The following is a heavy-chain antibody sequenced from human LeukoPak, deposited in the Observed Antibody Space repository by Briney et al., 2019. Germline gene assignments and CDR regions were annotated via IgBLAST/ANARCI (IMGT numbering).Heavy chain of an antibody. V-gene: IGHV4-34*01. J-gene: IGHJ3*02. CDR2: INHSEST. CDR1: GGSFSGYY. D-gene: IGHD4-17*01. CDR3: ARVRRYGDYGFNALDI. Sequence: SETLSLTCAVYGGSFSGYYWSWIRQPPGKGLEWIGEINHSESTNYNPSLKSRVTISVDTSKNQFSLKLSSVTAADTAVYYCARVRRYGDYGFNALDIWGQGTMVTVSS.